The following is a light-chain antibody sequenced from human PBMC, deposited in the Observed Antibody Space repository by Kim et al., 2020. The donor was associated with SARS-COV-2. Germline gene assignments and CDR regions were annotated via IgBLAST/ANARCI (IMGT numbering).Light chain of an antibody. CDR3: SSYTSSSTWV. Sequence: GQSITNSCTGTSNDVGGYNYFSWYQQHPGKAPKLMIYDVSNRPSGVSNRFSGSKSGNTASLTISGLQAEDETDYYCSSYTSSSTWVFGGGTKLTVL. V-gene: IGLV2-14*04. CDR1: SNDVGGYNY. J-gene: IGLJ3*02. CDR2: DVS.